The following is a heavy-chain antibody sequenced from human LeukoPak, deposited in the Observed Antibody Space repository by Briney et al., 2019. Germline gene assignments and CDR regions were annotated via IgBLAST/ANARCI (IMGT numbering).Heavy chain of an antibody. CDR1: GYTFTSYG. J-gene: IGHJ6*03. CDR3: ARGGASNYYYYYMDV. Sequence: ASVKVSCKASGYTFTSYGNSWVRQAPGQGLEWMGWISAYNGNTNYAQKLQGRVTMATDTSTSTAYMELRSLRSDDTAVYYCARGGASNYYYYYMDVWGKGTTVTVSS. D-gene: IGHD3-10*01. V-gene: IGHV1-18*01. CDR2: ISAYNGNT.